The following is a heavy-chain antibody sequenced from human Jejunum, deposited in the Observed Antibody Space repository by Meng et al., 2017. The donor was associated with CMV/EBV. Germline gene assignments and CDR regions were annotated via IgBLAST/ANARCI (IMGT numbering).Heavy chain of an antibody. D-gene: IGHD2-15*01. V-gene: IGHV1-2*04. J-gene: IGHJ4*02. Sequence: SGSTVTGNFLHSVRQAPGRGLECVGWINPTFCATTFAHNFPVCVTMSKDTSIRTAYMLLISLTSDDSAVYYCVVFIVGRFTDSFDFWGQGTLVTVSS. CDR2: INPTFCAT. CDR1: GSTVTGNF. CDR3: VVFIVGRFTDSFDF.